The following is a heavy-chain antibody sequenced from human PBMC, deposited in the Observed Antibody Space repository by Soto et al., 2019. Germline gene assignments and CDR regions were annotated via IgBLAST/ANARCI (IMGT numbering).Heavy chain of an antibody. CDR3: ARVASQQLVP. D-gene: IGHD6-13*01. CDR1: DYTFTSYC. Sequence: GESLKVSCKAADYTFTSYCISWVRQAPGQGLEWMGWISAYNGNTNYAQKLQGRVTMTTDTSTSTAYMELRSLRSDDTAVYYCARVASQQLVPWGQGTLVTVSS. V-gene: IGHV1-18*01. CDR2: ISAYNGNT. J-gene: IGHJ5*02.